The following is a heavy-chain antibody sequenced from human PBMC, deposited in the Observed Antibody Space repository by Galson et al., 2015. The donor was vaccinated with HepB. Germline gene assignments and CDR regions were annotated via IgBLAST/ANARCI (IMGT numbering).Heavy chain of an antibody. Sequence: SLRLSCAASGFSFSDFYISWIRQAPGKGLEWVSYISGGSRYTKYANSVMGRFTISRDNSKNSVYLQMNSLRDDDTAVYYCARDLNDYGDFGGWGQGTLVAVSS. CDR2: ISGGSRYT. V-gene: IGHV3-11*06. D-gene: IGHD4-17*01. CDR1: GFSFSDFY. J-gene: IGHJ4*02. CDR3: ARDLNDYGDFGG.